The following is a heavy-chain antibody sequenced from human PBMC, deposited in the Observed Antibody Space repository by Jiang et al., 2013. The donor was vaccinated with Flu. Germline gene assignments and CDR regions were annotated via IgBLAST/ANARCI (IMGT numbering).Heavy chain of an antibody. D-gene: IGHD4-11*01. CDR1: GGSISSGGYY. V-gene: IGHV4-31*03. J-gene: IGHJ4*02. Sequence: GSGLVKPSQTLSLTCTVSGGSISSGGYYWSWIRQHPGKGLEWIGYIYYSGSTYYNPSLKSRVTISVDTSKNQFSLKLSSVTAADTAVYYCARSAHDYSNYVDYWGQGTLVTVSS. CDR2: IYYSGST. CDR3: ARSAHDYSNYVDY.